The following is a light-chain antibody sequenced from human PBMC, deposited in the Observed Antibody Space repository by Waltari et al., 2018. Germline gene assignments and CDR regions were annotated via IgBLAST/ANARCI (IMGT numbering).Light chain of an antibody. CDR2: EVT. J-gene: IGLJ1*01. Sequence: QSALTQPASVSGSPGQSITISCTGTSSDVGAYNYVSWYQQHPGKVPQLMIYEVTNRPSGVSNRLSGSKSGNTASLTISGLQPEDEADYYCSSHTTSDSLVFGTGTKVTVL. CDR1: SSDVGAYNY. CDR3: SSHTTSDSLV. V-gene: IGLV2-14*01.